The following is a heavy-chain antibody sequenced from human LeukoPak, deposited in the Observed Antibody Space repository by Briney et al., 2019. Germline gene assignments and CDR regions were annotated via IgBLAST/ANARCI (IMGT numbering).Heavy chain of an antibody. CDR1: GFTFSTYW. Sequence: GGSLRLSCAASGFTFSTYWMTWVRQAPGKGLERVANIKTDGSQTYYLDSVKGRFTISRDNAKNFLSLQLGSLRADDTGVYYCARASMGGRDYHLDSWGQGTLVTVSS. D-gene: IGHD4/OR15-4a*01. CDR3: ARASMGGRDYHLDS. CDR2: IKTDGSQT. V-gene: IGHV3-7*01. J-gene: IGHJ4*02.